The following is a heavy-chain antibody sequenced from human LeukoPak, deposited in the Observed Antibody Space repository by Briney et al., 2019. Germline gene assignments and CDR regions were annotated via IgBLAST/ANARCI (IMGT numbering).Heavy chain of an antibody. CDR3: AKGGAAADNYWYFDL. Sequence: GGSLRLSCAASGFTFDDYGMHWVRQAPGKGLEWVSGISWNRGSIGYADSVKGRFTISRDTAKNPLYLQMNSLRPEDTAFYCAKGGAAADNYWYFDLWGRGTPVTVSS. V-gene: IGHV3-9*01. CDR2: ISWNRGSI. D-gene: IGHD6-13*01. CDR1: GFTFDDYG. J-gene: IGHJ2*01.